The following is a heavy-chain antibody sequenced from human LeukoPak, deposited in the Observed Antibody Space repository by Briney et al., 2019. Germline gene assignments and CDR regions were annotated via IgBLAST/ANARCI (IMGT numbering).Heavy chain of an antibody. V-gene: IGHV3-21*01. J-gene: IGHJ6*03. Sequence: GGSLRLSCAASGFTFSSYSMNWVRQAPGKELEWVSCISSSSSYIYYADSVKGRFTISRDNAKNSLYLQMNSLRAEDTAVYYCARALKGLRRRIGGTTTFEYYYYMDVWGKGTTVTISS. D-gene: IGHD1-26*01. CDR2: ISSSSSYI. CDR1: GFTFSSYS. CDR3: ARALKGLRRRIGGTTTFEYYYYMDV.